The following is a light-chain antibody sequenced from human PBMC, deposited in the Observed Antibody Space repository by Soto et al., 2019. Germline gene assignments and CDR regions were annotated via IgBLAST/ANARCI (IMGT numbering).Light chain of an antibody. CDR3: ASYTSAGTLGI. V-gene: IGLV2-14*01. Sequence: QSALTQPASVSGSPGQSITISCTGTSNDIGGYNYVSWYQQHPGKAPKLIIFEVTNRPSGVSHRFSGSKSANTASLTISGLQAEDEADYYCASYTSAGTLGIFGGGTKLTVL. CDR1: SNDIGGYNY. CDR2: EVT. J-gene: IGLJ2*01.